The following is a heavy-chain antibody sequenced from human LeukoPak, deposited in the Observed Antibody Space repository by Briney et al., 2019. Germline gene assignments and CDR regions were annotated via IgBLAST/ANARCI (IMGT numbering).Heavy chain of an antibody. J-gene: IGHJ3*02. V-gene: IGHV3-30*02. CDR2: IRYDGSNK. CDR3: AKGSMVRGVLNLDAFDI. CDR1: GFTFSSYG. D-gene: IGHD3-10*01. Sequence: SGGSLRLSCAASGFTFSSYGMHWVRQAPGKGLEWVAFIRYDGSNKYYADSVKGRFTISRDNSKNTLYLQMNSLRAEDTAVYYCAKGSMVRGVLNLDAFDIWAKGQWSPSLQ.